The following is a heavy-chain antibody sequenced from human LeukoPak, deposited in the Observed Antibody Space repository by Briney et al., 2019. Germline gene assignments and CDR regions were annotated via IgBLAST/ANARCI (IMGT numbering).Heavy chain of an antibody. Sequence: GGSLRLSCAASGFTFSSYEMNWVRQAPGKGLEWGSYISSSGSTIYYADSVKGRFTISRDNAKNSLYLQMNSLRAEDTAVYYCARESNVYYYDSSGFPFDYWGQGTLVTVSS. V-gene: IGHV3-48*03. CDR1: GFTFSSYE. J-gene: IGHJ4*02. D-gene: IGHD3-22*01. CDR2: ISSSGSTI. CDR3: ARESNVYYYDSSGFPFDY.